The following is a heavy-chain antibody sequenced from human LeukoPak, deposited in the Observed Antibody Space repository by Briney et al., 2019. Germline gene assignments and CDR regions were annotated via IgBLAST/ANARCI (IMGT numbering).Heavy chain of an antibody. Sequence: ASVKFSCKASGYTFTSYAMHWVRQAPGQRLEWMGRINAGNGNTKYSQKFQGRVTITRDTSASTAYMELSSLRSEDTAVYYCARGGYYYDSSGYLVYWGQGTLVTVSS. CDR3: ARGGYYYDSSGYLVY. V-gene: IGHV1-3*01. D-gene: IGHD3-22*01. J-gene: IGHJ4*02. CDR1: GYTFTSYA. CDR2: INAGNGNT.